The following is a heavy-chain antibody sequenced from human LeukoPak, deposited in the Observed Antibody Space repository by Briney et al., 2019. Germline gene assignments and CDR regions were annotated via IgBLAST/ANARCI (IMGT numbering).Heavy chain of an antibody. CDR1: GDSVPSNSAA. V-gene: IGHV6-1*01. CDR3: ARAPNYGSGSYYVWDYYYYYYMDV. D-gene: IGHD3-10*01. J-gene: IGHJ6*03. CDR2: TYYRSKLSN. Sequence: SQTLSLTCAISGDSVPSNSAAWHWIRQSPSRGLEWLGRTYYRSKLSNEYAVSVKSRITINPDTSKNQFSLQLNSVTPEDTAVYYCARAPNYGSGSYYVWDYYYYYYMDVWGKGTTVTISS.